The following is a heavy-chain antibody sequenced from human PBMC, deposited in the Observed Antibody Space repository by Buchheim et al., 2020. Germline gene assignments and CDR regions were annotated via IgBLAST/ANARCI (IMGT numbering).Heavy chain of an antibody. J-gene: IGHJ6*03. V-gene: IGHV3-23*01. Sequence: EVQLLESGGGLVQPGGSLRLSCAASGFTFSTYGMTWVRQAPGKGLEWVSFITGSGGGTYVADSVKGRFTISRANSTKTIYFQMNSLRGEDTAVYYCVKFRGSPDPGYYHMDVWGKGTT. CDR3: VKFRGSPDPGYYHMDV. D-gene: IGHD2-15*01. CDR1: GFTFSTYG. CDR2: ITGSGGGT.